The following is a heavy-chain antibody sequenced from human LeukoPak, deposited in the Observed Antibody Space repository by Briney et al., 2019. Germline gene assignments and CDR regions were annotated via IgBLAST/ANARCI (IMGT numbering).Heavy chain of an antibody. CDR1: GFTFSSYS. J-gene: IGHJ3*02. CDR3: ASLGKVRGFPRVHDAFDI. D-gene: IGHD3-10*01. Sequence: GGSLRLSCAASGFTFSSYSMNWVRQAPGKGLEWVSYISSSSSTIYYADSVKGRFTISRDNAKNSLYLQMNSLRVEDTAVYYCASLGKVRGFPRVHDAFDIWGQGTMVTVSS. V-gene: IGHV3-48*04. CDR2: ISSSSSTI.